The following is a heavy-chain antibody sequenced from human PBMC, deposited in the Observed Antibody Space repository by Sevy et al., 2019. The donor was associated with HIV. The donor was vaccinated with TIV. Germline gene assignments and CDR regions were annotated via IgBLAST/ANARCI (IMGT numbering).Heavy chain of an antibody. D-gene: IGHD2-21*02. J-gene: IGHJ4*02. CDR3: ARESGSDWYLDY. V-gene: IGHV3-33*01. CDR1: GFIFSRYG. CDR2: IFNDGKTK. Sequence: GGSLRLSCKASGFIFSRYGVHWVRQAPGKGLEWVASIFNDGKTKYYGDPVKGRFTISRDDSKNTLYLQMVSLRAEDMDVYYCARESGSDWYLDYWGQGTLVTVSS.